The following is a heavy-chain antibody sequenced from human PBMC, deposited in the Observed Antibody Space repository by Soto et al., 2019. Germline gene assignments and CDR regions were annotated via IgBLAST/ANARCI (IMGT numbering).Heavy chain of an antibody. Sequence: ASVKVSCKASGYTFASYGISWVRQAPGQGLEWMGWISPYNGNTNYAQKLQGRVTMTTDTSTSTAYMELRSLRSDDTAVYYCARRHYYDSSGYYGSWFDPWGQGTLVTVSS. D-gene: IGHD3-22*01. CDR1: GYTFASYG. CDR2: ISPYNGNT. V-gene: IGHV1-18*01. CDR3: ARRHYYDSSGYYGSWFDP. J-gene: IGHJ5*02.